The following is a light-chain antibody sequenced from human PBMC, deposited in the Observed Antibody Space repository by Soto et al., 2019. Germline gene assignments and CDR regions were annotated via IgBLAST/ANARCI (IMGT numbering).Light chain of an antibody. V-gene: IGLV2-14*01. J-gene: IGLJ2*01. CDR1: SSDVGIYNY. Sequence: QSVLTQPASVSGSPGQSITISCTGTSSDVGIYNYVSWFQQRPCEAPKLMIYEVSKRPSGVSNRFSGSKSGNTASLTISGLQAEDEADYYSSSYTSDITLVIGGGTKLTVL. CDR2: EVS. CDR3: SSYTSDITLV.